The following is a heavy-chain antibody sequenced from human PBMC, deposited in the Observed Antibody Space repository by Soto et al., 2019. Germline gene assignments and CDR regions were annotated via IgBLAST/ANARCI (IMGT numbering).Heavy chain of an antibody. CDR1: GFIFDEYA. CDR3: AKGYECGYDLADFDY. V-gene: IGHV3-23*01. CDR2: ISGSGDNT. Sequence: PGGSLRVSCAASGFIFDEYAMTWVRQAAGTGPEWVPAISGSGDNTYYADSVKGRFTISRDNSKNTLYLQLNSLRAEDTAGSYCAKGYECGYDLADFDYPGPVTLGTVCS. J-gene: IGHJ4*02. D-gene: IGHD5-12*01.